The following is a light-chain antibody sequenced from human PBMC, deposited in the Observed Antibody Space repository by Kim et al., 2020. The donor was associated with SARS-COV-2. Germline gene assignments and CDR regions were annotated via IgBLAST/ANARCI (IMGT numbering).Light chain of an antibody. J-gene: IGLJ3*02. Sequence: VATGKTARSTVGGNNIGSKSVHWYQQKPGQAPVLVIYSDSDRPSGIPARFSGSNSGNTATLTFSRVEAGDEADYYCQVWDTSSDWVFGGGTQLTVL. V-gene: IGLV3-21*04. CDR2: SDS. CDR1: NIGSKS. CDR3: QVWDTSSDWV.